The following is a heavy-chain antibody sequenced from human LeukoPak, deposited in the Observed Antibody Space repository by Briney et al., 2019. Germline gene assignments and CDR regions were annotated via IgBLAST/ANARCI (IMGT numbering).Heavy chain of an antibody. CDR3: ARGWGYFDC. CDR2: IYYSGST. D-gene: IGHD3-16*01. J-gene: IGHJ4*02. Sequence: SETLSLTCTVSGGSISSYYWSWIRQPPGKGLEWIGYIYYSGSTNYNPSLKSRITISVDTSKNQFSLKLSSMTAADTAVYYCARGWGYFDCWGQGTLVTVSS. CDR1: GGSISSYY. V-gene: IGHV4-59*01.